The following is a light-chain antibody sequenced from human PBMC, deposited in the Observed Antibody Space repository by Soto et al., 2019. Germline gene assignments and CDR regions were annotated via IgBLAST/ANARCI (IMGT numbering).Light chain of an antibody. CDR2: DAS. CDR3: QQYRGKPFT. V-gene: IGKV1-5*01. J-gene: IGKJ2*01. CDR1: QSIDSW. Sequence: DIQMTQSPSTLSASVGDRVTIACRASQSIDSWLAWYQQKPGKAPKILIYDASDLESGVPSRFSGSGSGTEVTLTISSLQPDDFATYYCQQYRGKPFTFGQGPKVEIK.